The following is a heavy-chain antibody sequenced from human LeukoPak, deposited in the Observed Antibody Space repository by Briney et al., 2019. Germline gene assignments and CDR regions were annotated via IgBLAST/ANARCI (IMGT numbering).Heavy chain of an antibody. D-gene: IGHD4-17*01. Sequence: RAGGSLRLACVVSGLTFSNRAMTWVRPAPGEGLEWVSSISISGNKILYADSVKGRFTISRDNAKNTLFIQMNSLQTEDTGVYFCANELRPNGYWGQGTLVTVS. V-gene: IGHV3-23*01. CDR3: ANELRPNGY. CDR1: GLTFSNRA. J-gene: IGHJ4*02. CDR2: ISISGNKI.